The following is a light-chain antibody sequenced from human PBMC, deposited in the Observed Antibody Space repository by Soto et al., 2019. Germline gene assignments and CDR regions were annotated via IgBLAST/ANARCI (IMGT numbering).Light chain of an antibody. V-gene: IGKV3-15*01. CDR2: GAS. J-gene: IGKJ1*01. Sequence: ETMMTQSPDTLSVPLGERATLSCRASQSLRSSLAWYQQKPGQAPRILIYGASTRATGIPARFSGSGSGTEFTLTISSLQYEDFAAYYCQQYNNWSPVTFGQGTKVDIK. CDR3: QQYNNWSPVT. CDR1: QSLRSS.